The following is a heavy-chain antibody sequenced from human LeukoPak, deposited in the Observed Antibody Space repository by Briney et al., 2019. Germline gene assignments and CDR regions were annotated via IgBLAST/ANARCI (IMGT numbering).Heavy chain of an antibody. CDR2: LNWNGDVT. V-gene: IGHV3-20*04. CDR3: ARGYGAGNFRRPFYGMDV. J-gene: IGHJ6*02. CDR1: GFTFNDYG. Sequence: PGGSLRLSCEASGFTFNDYGMTWVCQGPGKGLEWVAGLNWNGDVTRYADSVKGRFIINRDNAKNSVYLQMDSLRAEDTAFYYCARGYGAGNFRRPFYGMDVWGQGTPVTVSS. D-gene: IGHD3-10*01.